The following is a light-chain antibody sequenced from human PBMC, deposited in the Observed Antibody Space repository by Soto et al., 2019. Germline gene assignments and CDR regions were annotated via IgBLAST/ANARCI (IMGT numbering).Light chain of an antibody. Sequence: QSVLTQPPSASGAPGQSVTIPCTGTSSDVGGYNYVSWYQQHPGKAPKLMIYEVSKRPSGVPDRFSGSKSSNTASLTVSGLQAEDEADYYCSSYAGSNKVFGGGTKVTVL. CDR2: EVS. V-gene: IGLV2-8*01. CDR3: SSYAGSNKV. J-gene: IGLJ2*01. CDR1: SSDVGGYNY.